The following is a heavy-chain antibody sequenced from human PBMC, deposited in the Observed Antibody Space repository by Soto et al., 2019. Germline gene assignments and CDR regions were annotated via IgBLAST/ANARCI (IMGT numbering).Heavy chain of an antibody. CDR3: ARGLLDSSSWYDWFDP. J-gene: IGHJ5*02. D-gene: IGHD6-13*01. CDR1: GGTFSSYA. V-gene: IGHV1-69*13. Sequence: SVKVSCKASGGTFSSYAISWVRQAPGQGLEWMGGIIPIFGTANYAQKFQGRVTITADESTSTAYMELSSLRSEDTAVYYCARGLLDSSSWYDWFDPWGQGTLVTVSS. CDR2: IIPIFGTA.